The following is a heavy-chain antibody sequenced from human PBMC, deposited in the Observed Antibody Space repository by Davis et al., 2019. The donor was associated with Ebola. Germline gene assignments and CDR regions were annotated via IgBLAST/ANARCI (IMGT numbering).Heavy chain of an antibody. CDR2: ISSSSSYI. J-gene: IGHJ6*02. V-gene: IGHV3-21*01. CDR3: ARSSIAARPGYYYGMDV. D-gene: IGHD6-6*01. Sequence: PGGSLRLSCAASGFNFRSYGMHWVRQAPGKGLEWVSSISSSSSYIYYADSVKGRFTISRDNAKNSLYLQMNSLRAKDTAVYYCARSSIAARPGYYYGMDVWGQGTTVTVSS. CDR1: GFNFRSYG.